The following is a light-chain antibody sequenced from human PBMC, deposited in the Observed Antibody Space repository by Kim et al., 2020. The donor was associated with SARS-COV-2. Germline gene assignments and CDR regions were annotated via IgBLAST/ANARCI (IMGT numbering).Light chain of an antibody. CDR2: HTT. J-gene: IGLJ2*01. Sequence: QAVVTQEPSLSVSPGETVTLTCGSSTGAVTSGHYPYWVQQKPDQAPSTLIDHTTNRPSCTPARFSGSLLGGKAALTLSGAQPEDEAEYYCLLFYSGGGIFGGGTQLTVL. V-gene: IGLV7-46*01. CDR3: LLFYSGGGI. CDR1: TGAVTSGHY.